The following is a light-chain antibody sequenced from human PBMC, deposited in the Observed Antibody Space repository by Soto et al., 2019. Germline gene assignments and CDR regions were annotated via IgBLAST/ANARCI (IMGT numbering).Light chain of an antibody. CDR2: GAA. J-gene: IGKJ4*01. CDR3: QQYGRSPLT. V-gene: IGKV3-20*01. CDR1: QSVSSSY. Sequence: EIVLTQSPGTLSLSPGERATLSCRASQSVSSSYLAWYQQKPGQAPRLLIYGAASRATGIPDRFSGSGSGTVFTLTISRLEPEDVAVYYCQQYGRSPLTFGGGTKVEIK.